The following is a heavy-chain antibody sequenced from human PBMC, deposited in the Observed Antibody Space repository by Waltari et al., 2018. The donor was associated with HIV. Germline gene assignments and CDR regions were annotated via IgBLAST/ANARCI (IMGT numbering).Heavy chain of an antibody. CDR1: GYTFTSYY. J-gene: IGHJ4*02. CDR2: INPNSGGT. V-gene: IGHV1-2*02. D-gene: IGHD2-15*01. CDR3: ARTFLYCSGGTCYFDY. Sequence: QVQLVQSGAEVKKPGASVKVSCTASGYTFTSYYMPWVRQAPGQGLEWMGWINPNSGGTNYAQKFQGRVTMTRDTSISTAYMELSRLRSDDTAVYYCARTFLYCSGGTCYFDYWGQGTLVTVSS.